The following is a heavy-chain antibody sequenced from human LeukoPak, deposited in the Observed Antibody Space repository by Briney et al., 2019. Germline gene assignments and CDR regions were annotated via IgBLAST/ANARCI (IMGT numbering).Heavy chain of an antibody. Sequence: GGSLRLSCAASGFTVSRSYMSWVRQAPGKGLEWVSVIYTAGNTYYADSVKGRFTISRDNSKNSLYLQMNSLRAEDTAVYYCARGKGYSGYDYNYWGQGTLVTVSS. CDR1: GFTVSRSY. CDR3: ARGKGYSGYDYNY. CDR2: IYTAGNT. V-gene: IGHV3-53*01. J-gene: IGHJ4*02. D-gene: IGHD5-12*01.